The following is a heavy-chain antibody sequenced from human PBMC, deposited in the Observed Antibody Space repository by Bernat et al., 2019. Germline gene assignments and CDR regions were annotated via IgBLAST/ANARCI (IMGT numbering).Heavy chain of an antibody. CDR3: AKMAMLVYFDY. J-gene: IGHJ4*02. CDR1: GFTFSSYA. D-gene: IGHD3-16*01. V-gene: IGHV3-23*04. Sequence: EVQLVESGGGLVQPGGSLRLSCAASGFTFSSYAMSWVRQAPGKGLEWVSAISGSGGSTYNAAAEKGRFTIARDNSKNPLNLQMNSLRAEDTAVYYCAKMAMLVYFDYWGQGTLVTVSS. CDR2: ISGSGGST.